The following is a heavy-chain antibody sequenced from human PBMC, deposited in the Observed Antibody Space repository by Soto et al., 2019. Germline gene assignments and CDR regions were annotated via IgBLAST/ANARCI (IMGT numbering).Heavy chain of an antibody. CDR2: IDHSGST. CDR1: GGSFSGYY. Sequence: SETLSLTCAVYGGSFSGYYWNWIRQPPGKGLEWIGEIDHSGSTYYNPSLKSRVTISVDTSKNQFSLKLSSVTAADTAVYYCARLYPAYYDSSGKDLDYWGQGTLVTVSS. J-gene: IGHJ4*02. D-gene: IGHD3-22*01. V-gene: IGHV4-34*01. CDR3: ARLYPAYYDSSGKDLDY.